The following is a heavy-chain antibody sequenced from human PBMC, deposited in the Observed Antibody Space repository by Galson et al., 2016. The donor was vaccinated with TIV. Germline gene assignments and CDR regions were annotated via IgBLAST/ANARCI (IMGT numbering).Heavy chain of an antibody. J-gene: IGHJ6*02. CDR1: GFPVSDNY. CDR3: ARERRHCGNECFLQYYYGMDV. D-gene: IGHD4-23*01. CDR2: IHTGGNT. V-gene: IGHV3-66*02. Sequence: SLRLSCAASGFPVSDNYMTWVRRAPGKGLEWVSIIHTGGNTNYADSVRGRFTISRDNAKNTVYLRMSRLRAEDAAVYYCARERRHCGNECFLQYYYGMDVWGQGTTFTVSS.